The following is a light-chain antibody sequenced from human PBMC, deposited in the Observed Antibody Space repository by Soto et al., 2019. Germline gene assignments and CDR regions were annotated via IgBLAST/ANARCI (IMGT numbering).Light chain of an antibody. CDR2: GAS. V-gene: IGKV3-15*01. J-gene: IGKJ2*01. CDR1: QSITSN. Sequence: EIVMTQSPATLSVSPGERATLSCRASQSITSNLAWYQQKPGQAPRLLIYGASTRATAIPARFSGSGSGTEFTLTISSLQSEDSAVYYCQQYYYWPPYTFGQGTKLEIK. CDR3: QQYYYWPPYT.